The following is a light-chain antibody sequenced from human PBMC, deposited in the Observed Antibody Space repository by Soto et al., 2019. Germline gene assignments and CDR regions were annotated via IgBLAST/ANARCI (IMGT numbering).Light chain of an antibody. CDR3: QQYGTSPWT. Sequence: EIVLTQSPGTLSLSPGERATLSCRASQSVSNNYLAWDHQKPGRAPRLVIYGASSRATGIPDRFSGSGSGADFTLTISRLEPKDFAVYYCQQYGTSPWTFGQGTRVEIK. V-gene: IGKV3-20*01. CDR2: GAS. CDR1: QSVSNNY. J-gene: IGKJ1*01.